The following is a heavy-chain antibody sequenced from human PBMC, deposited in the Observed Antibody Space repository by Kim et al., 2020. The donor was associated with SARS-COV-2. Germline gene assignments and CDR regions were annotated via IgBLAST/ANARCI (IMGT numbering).Heavy chain of an antibody. V-gene: IGHV1-2*06. CDR1: GYTFTGYY. CDR3: AREVNGRGLDY. D-gene: IGHD3-10*01. J-gene: IGHJ4*02. Sequence: ASVKVSCKASGYTFTGYYMDWVRQAPGQGLEWMGRINPNNGDTNYAQKFRGRVTMTRDTSMNTTYMELKRLRSDDPAVYYCAREVNGRGLDYWGQGALVTVS. CDR2: INPNNGDT.